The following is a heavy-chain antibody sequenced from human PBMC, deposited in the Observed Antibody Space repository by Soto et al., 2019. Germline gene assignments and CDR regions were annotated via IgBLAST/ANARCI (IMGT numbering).Heavy chain of an antibody. V-gene: IGHV3-48*02. J-gene: IGHJ4*02. D-gene: IGHD3-3*01. Sequence: VGSLRLSCAASGFTFSSYSMNWVSQAPGKGLEWVSYISSSSSTIYYADSVKGRFTISRDNAKNSLYLQMNSLRDEDTAVYYCARDPHYDFWSGYYPGFDYWGQGTLVTVSS. CDR2: ISSSSSTI. CDR1: GFTFSSYS. CDR3: ARDPHYDFWSGYYPGFDY.